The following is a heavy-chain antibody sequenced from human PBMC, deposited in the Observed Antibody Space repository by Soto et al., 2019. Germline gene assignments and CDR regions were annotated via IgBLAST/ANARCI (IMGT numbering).Heavy chain of an antibody. CDR3: ARGRYYYDSSGYYQYYFDY. Sequence: QVQLQQWGAGLLKPSETLSLTCAVYGGSFSGYYWSWIRQPPGKGLEWIGEINHSGSTNYNPSLKSRVTISVDTSKNQFSLELSSVTAADTAVYYCARGRYYYDSSGYYQYYFDYWGQGTLVTVSS. V-gene: IGHV4-34*01. J-gene: IGHJ4*02. D-gene: IGHD3-22*01. CDR1: GGSFSGYY. CDR2: INHSGST.